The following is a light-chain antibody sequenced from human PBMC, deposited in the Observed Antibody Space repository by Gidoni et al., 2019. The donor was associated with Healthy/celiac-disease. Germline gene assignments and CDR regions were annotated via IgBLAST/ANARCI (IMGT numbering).Light chain of an antibody. CDR2: SNT. Sequence: QSVLTQPPSASGTPGQRVTIPCSGRSSNIGSNTVTWYQQLPGTAPKLLIYSNTQRPSGVPDRFSGSKSGTSASLAISGLQSEDEADYYCAAWDDSLNDVVFGGGTKLTVL. V-gene: IGLV1-44*01. J-gene: IGLJ2*01. CDR3: AAWDDSLNDVV. CDR1: SSNIGSNT.